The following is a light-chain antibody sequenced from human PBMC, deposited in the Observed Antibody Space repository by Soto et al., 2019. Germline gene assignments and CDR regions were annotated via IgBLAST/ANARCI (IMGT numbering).Light chain of an antibody. J-gene: IGKJ2*01. CDR1: QSISSY. CDR2: AAS. V-gene: IGKV1-39*01. CDR3: QQSYSTLYT. Sequence: DIQMTQSPSSLSASVGDRVTITCRASQSISSYLNWYQQKPGKAPNLLIYAASSLQSGVPSRFSGSGSGTDVTLTISSLQPEDFATYYCQQSYSTLYTFGQGTKLEIK.